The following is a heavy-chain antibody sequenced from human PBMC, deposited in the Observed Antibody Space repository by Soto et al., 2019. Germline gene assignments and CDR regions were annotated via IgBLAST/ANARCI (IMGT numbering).Heavy chain of an antibody. V-gene: IGHV1-18*04. Sequence: QVQLVQSGAEVKKPGASVKVSCKASGYTFTSYGISWVRQAPGQGLEWMGWISAYNGNTNFAQKFQARVTMTTDTSTSTAYTELRSLRSDDTSEYDCARVWGGSTRWFDDYLGRGTLLTVSS. J-gene: IGHJ4*02. CDR1: GYTFTSYG. D-gene: IGHD2-15*01. CDR2: ISAYNGNT. CDR3: ARVWGGSTRWFDDY.